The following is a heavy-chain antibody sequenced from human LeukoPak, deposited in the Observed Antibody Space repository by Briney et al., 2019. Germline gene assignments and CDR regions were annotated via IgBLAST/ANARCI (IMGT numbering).Heavy chain of an antibody. CDR3: ARRAGAYSHPYDY. Sequence: GSLRLSCTVSGFTVSSNSMSWVRQAPGKGLEWVSFIYSDNTHYSDSVKGRFTIYRDNSKNTLYLQMNSLRAEDTAVYYFARRAGAYSHPYDYWGQGTLVTVSS. J-gene: IGHJ4*02. CDR2: IYSDNT. D-gene: IGHD4/OR15-4a*01. CDR1: GFTVSSNS. V-gene: IGHV3-53*01.